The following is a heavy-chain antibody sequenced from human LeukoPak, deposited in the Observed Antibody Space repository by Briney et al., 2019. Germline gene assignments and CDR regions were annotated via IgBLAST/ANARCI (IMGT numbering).Heavy chain of an antibody. CDR1: GGTFSSYA. D-gene: IGHD4-17*01. CDR2: IIPIFGTA. CDR3: ARTPSDYGDTYDY. J-gene: IGHJ4*02. Sequence: SVKVSCKASGGTFSSYAISWVRQAPGQGLEWMGGIIPIFGTANYAQKFQGRVTITADESTSTAYMELSRLRSDDTAVYYCARTPSDYGDTYDYWGQGTLVTVSS. V-gene: IGHV1-69*13.